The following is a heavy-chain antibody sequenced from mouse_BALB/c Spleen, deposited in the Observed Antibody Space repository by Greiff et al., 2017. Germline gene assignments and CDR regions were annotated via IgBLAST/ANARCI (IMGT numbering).Heavy chain of an antibody. Sequence: EVQGVESGGGLVKPGGSLKLSCAASGFAFSSYDMSWVRQTPEKRLEWVAYISSGGGSTYYPDTVKGRFTISRDNAKNTLYLQMSSLKSEDTAMYYCARHWDYYGRGFDYWGQGTTLTVSS. J-gene: IGHJ2*01. V-gene: IGHV5-12-1*01. CDR1: GFAFSSYD. CDR3: ARHWDYYGRGFDY. D-gene: IGHD1-1*01. CDR2: ISSGGGST.